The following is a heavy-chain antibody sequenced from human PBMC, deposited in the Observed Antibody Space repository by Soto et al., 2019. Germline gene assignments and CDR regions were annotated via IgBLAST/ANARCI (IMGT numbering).Heavy chain of an antibody. J-gene: IGHJ4*02. CDR1: GGTFSSYA. D-gene: IGHD2-15*01. V-gene: IGHV1-69*01. CDR2: IIPIFGTA. CDR3: ARDLTVVNPSCCYFDY. Sequence: QVQLVQSGAEVKKPGSSVKVSCKASGGTFSSYAISWVRQAPGQGLEWMGGIIPIFGTANYAQKFQGRVTITADESTSTAYMELSSLRSADTAVYYCARDLTVVNPSCCYFDYWGQGTLVTVSS.